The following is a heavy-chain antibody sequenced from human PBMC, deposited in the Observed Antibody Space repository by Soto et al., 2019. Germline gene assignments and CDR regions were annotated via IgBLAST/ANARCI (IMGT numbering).Heavy chain of an antibody. V-gene: IGHV1-18*01. CDR3: ASGISRGSGSYMHYYYGMDV. CDR2: ISAYNGNT. Sequence: QVQLVQSGAEVKKPGASVKVSCKASGYTFTSYGISWVRQAPGQGLEWMGWISAYNGNTNYAQKLQGRVTMTTDTSTSTAYMELRSLRSDDTAVYYCASGISRGSGSYMHYYYGMDVWGQGTTVTVSS. D-gene: IGHD3-10*01. CDR1: GYTFTSYG. J-gene: IGHJ6*02.